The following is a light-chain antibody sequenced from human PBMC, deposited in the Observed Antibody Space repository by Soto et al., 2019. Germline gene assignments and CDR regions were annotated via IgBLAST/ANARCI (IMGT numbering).Light chain of an antibody. V-gene: IGKV3-20*01. CDR3: QQYGSSPGT. CDR1: QSVSSSY. J-gene: IGKJ1*01. Sequence: EIVLTHSPGTLSLSPGERATLSSSPSQSVSSSYLAWYQQKPGQAPRLLIYGASSRATGIPDRFSGSGSGTDFTLTISRLEPEDFAVYYCQQYGSSPGTFGQGTKVDIK. CDR2: GAS.